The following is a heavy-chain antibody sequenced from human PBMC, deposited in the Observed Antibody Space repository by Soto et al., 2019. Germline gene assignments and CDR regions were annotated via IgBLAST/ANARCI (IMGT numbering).Heavy chain of an antibody. D-gene: IGHD3-10*01. Sequence: QVQLVQSGAEVKKPGSSVKVSCKASGGTFSSLAISWVRQAPGQGLEWMGGLVPVFGTPNYAQKFQGRVTITADTSTSTSYMELGSLRSEDTAVYYCARSPGVFDYWGQGTLVTVSS. J-gene: IGHJ4*02. CDR2: LVPVFGTP. V-gene: IGHV1-69*06. CDR1: GGTFSSLA. CDR3: ARSPGVFDY.